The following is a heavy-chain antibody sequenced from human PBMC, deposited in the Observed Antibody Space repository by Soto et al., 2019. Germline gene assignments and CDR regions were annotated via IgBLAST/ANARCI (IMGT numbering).Heavy chain of an antibody. J-gene: IGHJ4*02. CDR1: GFTFSSYA. D-gene: IGHD3-22*01. CDR2: ISGSGGST. CDR3: AKGIEERRGYYYDSSGYYYGTY. Sequence: EVQLLESGGGLVQPGGSLRLSCAASGFTFSSYAMSWVRQAPGTGLEWVSAISGSGGSTYYADSVKGRFTISRDNCKNTLYLQMNSLRAEDTAVYYCAKGIEERRGYYYDSSGYYYGTYWGQGTLVNGSS. V-gene: IGHV3-23*01.